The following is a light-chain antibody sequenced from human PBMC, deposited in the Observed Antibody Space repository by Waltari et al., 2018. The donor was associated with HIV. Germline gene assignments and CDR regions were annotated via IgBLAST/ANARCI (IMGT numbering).Light chain of an antibody. J-gene: IGLJ2*01. CDR1: SSDIGSYY. Sequence: QSVLTQPPSASGTPGQRVTTACSGSSSDIGSYYGYWFQQLPGTAPKLLIFRNNQRPSGVPDRFSGSKSGTSASLAISGLRSEDEADYYCATWDDNLSGVVFGGGTKLTVL. CDR3: ATWDDNLSGVV. CDR2: RNN. V-gene: IGLV1-47*01.